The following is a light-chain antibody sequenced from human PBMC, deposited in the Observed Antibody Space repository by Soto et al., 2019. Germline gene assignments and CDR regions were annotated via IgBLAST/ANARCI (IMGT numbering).Light chain of an antibody. Sequence: EMVMTQSPATLSSSPGEIAALSCSATQSVSSNLAWYQQNPGQDPRLLVYDASTRAAGIAARFSGSGSGTEFTLTVSSLQSEDVAVYYCQQYTDWRLVTFGGGTKVEIQ. CDR1: QSVSSN. CDR2: DAS. V-gene: IGKV3-15*01. J-gene: IGKJ4*01. CDR3: QQYTDWRLVT.